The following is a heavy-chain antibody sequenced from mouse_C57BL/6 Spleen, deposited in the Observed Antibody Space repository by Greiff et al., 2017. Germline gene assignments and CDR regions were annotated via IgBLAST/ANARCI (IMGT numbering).Heavy chain of an antibody. D-gene: IGHD1-1*01. CDR2: IDPATGNT. CDR3: AYYYGSSPPWVAY. CDR1: GFNIKNTY. V-gene: IGHV14-3*01. Sequence: VQLQQSVAELVRPGASVKLSCTASGFNIKNTYMHWVKQRPEQGLEWIGRIDPATGNTKYAPKFQGKATITADTSSNTAYLQLSSLTSEDTASYYCAYYYGSSPPWVAYWAQGTRVTVA. J-gene: IGHJ3*01.